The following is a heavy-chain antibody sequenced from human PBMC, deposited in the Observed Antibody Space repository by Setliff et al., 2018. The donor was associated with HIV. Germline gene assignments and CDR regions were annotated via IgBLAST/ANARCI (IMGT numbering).Heavy chain of an antibody. D-gene: IGHD3-10*01. CDR3: ARDEVRYYSGSESVRAGMDV. CDR1: GGSITSSGYN. Sequence: PSETLSLTCIVSGGSITSSGYNWNWIRQHPGKGLEWIGYIYSSGRTSYNPSLHSLVSISIDTSKNQFSLKLDSVIAADTAVYYCARDEVRYYSGSESVRAGMDVWGQGTAVTVSS. V-gene: IGHV4-31*01. J-gene: IGHJ6*02. CDR2: IYSSGRT.